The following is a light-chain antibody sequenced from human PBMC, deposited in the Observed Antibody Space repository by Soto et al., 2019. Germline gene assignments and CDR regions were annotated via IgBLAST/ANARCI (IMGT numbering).Light chain of an antibody. J-gene: IGLJ2*01. V-gene: IGLV1-40*01. CDR1: SSNIGAGYD. CDR3: QSYDSSLSGSKVV. CDR2: GNR. Sequence: QSVLTQPPSVSGAPGQRVTISCTGSSSNIGAGYDVHWYQQLPGTAPKLVIYGNRNRPSGVPDRFSGSKSGTSASLAITGLQAGDEADYYCQSYDSSLSGSKVVFGGGTKLPVL.